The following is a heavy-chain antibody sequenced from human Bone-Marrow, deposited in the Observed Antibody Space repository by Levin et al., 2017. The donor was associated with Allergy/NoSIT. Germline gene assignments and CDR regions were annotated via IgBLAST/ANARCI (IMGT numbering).Heavy chain of an antibody. J-gene: IGHJ4*02. CDR2: ISSSGSTK. CDR3: ARDKWGSTFDY. CDR1: GFSFSDHY. D-gene: IGHD2-15*01. Sequence: GGSLRLSCAASGFSFSDHYMSWVRQVPGKGLEWVAKISSSGSTKSYADSVKGRFTITRDNAKNSLDLEMNSLRADDTAVYFCARDKWGSTFDYWGQGTLVTVSS. V-gene: IGHV3-11*01.